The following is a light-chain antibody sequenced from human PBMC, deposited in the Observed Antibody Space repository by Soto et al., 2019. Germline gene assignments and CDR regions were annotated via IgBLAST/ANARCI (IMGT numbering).Light chain of an antibody. CDR3: SSYAGSNNLGV. CDR2: EVS. CDR1: SSDVGGYNY. J-gene: IGLJ1*01. V-gene: IGLV2-8*01. Sequence: QSVLPQPPSASGSPGQSVTISCTGTSSDVGGYNYVSWYQQHPGKAPKLMIYEVSKRPSGVPDRFSGSKSGNTASLTVSGLQAEDEAGYYCSSYAGSNNLGVFGTGTKVTVL.